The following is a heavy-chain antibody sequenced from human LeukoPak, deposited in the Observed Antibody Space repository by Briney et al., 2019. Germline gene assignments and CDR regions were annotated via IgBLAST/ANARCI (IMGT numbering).Heavy chain of an antibody. D-gene: IGHD3-3*01. CDR2: INYGGST. CDR3: ARLRYYDFWSGYTDAFDI. Sequence: SETLSLTCTVSGGSISSSGYYWGWIRQPPGRGLEWIGSINYGGSTYYNPPLKSRVTMSVDTSKNQFSLKLSSVTAADTAVYYCARLRYYDFWSGYTDAFDIWGQGTMVTVSS. CDR1: GGSISSSGYY. J-gene: IGHJ3*02. V-gene: IGHV4-39*07.